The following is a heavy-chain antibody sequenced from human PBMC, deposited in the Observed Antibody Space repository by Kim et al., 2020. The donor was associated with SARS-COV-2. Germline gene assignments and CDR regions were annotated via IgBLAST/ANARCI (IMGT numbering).Heavy chain of an antibody. CDR2: ISGSGSST. CDR3: ALTTLFVNLYEYLQH. J-gene: IGHJ1*01. CDR1: GFTFGNYD. Sequence: GGSLRLSCAASGFTFGNYDMHWVRQAPGKGLEWVSCISGSGSSTYYADSVKGRFTISRDNAKNSLYLQMNSLRAEDTAVYYCALTTLFVNLYEYLQHWGQGTPVTVSS. V-gene: IGHV3-48*03.